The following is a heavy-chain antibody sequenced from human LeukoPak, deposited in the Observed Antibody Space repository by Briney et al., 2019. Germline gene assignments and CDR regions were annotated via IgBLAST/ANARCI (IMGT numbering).Heavy chain of an antibody. J-gene: IGHJ6*03. D-gene: IGHD2-2*01. V-gene: IGHV4-59*01. CDR3: ARGRRGSTSERHLRYYYYYYMDV. CDR1: GGSISSYY. Sequence: SETLSLTCTVSGGSISSYYWSWIRQPPGKGLEWIGYIYYSGSTNYNPSLKSRVTISVDTSKNQFSLKLSSVTAADTAVYYCARGRRGSTSERHLRYYYYYYMDVWGKGTTVTVSS. CDR2: IYYSGST.